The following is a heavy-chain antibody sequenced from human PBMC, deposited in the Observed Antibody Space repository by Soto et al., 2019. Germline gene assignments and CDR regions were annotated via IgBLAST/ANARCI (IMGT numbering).Heavy chain of an antibody. D-gene: IGHD5-18*01. CDR3: ARDGYSYGSPIDY. CDR2: LSTSGDTK. Sequence: PGGSLRLSCAASGFTFSSYEMNWVRQAPGKGLEWVSYLSTSGDTKYYADSVKGRFTISRDNAKNSLYLQMNSLRAEDTAVYYCARDGYSYGSPIDYWGQGTLVTVSS. CDR1: GFTFSSYE. V-gene: IGHV3-48*03. J-gene: IGHJ4*02.